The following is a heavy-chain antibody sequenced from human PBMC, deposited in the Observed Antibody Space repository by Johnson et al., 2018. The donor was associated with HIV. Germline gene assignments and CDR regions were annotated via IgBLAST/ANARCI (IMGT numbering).Heavy chain of an antibody. V-gene: IGHV3-66*01. D-gene: IGHD1-26*01. CDR2: IYSAGST. CDR3: VSGAWELSEDAFHI. CDR1: GFTVSSNY. Sequence: VQLVESGGGVVQPGRSLRLSCAASGFTVSSNYMSWVRQAPGKGLEWVSVIYSAGSTNYADSVKGRFTISRDNSNNTLYLIMKSRRAEDTAVYYFVSGAWELSEDAFHIWGQGTIVTVSS. J-gene: IGHJ3*02.